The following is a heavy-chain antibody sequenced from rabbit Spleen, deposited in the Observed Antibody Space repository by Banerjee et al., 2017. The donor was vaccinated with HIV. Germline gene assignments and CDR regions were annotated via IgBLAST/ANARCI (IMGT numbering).Heavy chain of an antibody. CDR3: ARDLAGVIGWNFNL. CDR2: IDTGKS. Sequence: LVEYGGDLVQPGASLTLTCTASGFAFSAYTFMCWVRQAPGKGLEWIACIDTGKSVYASWAKGRFMMSRTSSTTVTLQMTSLTAADTATYFCARDLAGVIGWNFNLWGQGTLVTVS. D-gene: IGHD4-1*01. CDR1: GFAFSAYTF. V-gene: IGHV1S40*01. J-gene: IGHJ4*01.